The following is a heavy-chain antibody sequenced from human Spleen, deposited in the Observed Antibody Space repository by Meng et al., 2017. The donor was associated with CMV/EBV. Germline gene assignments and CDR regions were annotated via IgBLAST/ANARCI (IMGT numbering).Heavy chain of an antibody. J-gene: IGHJ4*02. D-gene: IGHD3-9*01. CDR3: TTTLTTYDILTGYLPTDY. CDR2: IKSQTNGGTT. V-gene: IGHV3-15*01. CDR1: GFTFSNAW. Sequence: GGSLRLSCAASGFTFSNAWMTWVRQAPGKGLEWVGRIKSQTNGGTTDSAAPLKGRFTISRDDSKNTLYLQMNSLKTEDTDVYYCTTTLTTYDILTGYLPTDYWGQGILVTVSS.